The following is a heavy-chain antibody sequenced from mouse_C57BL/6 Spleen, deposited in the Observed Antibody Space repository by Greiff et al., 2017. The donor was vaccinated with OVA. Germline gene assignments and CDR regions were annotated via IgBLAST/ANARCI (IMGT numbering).Heavy chain of an antibody. V-gene: IGHV5-4*01. Sequence: EVQGVESGGGLVKPGGSLKLSCAASGFTFSSYAMSWVRQTPEKRLEWVATISDGGSYTSYPDNVKGRFPISRDNAKNNLYLQMSHLKSEDTAMYYCARDKSNYGGGYFDVWGTGTTVTVSS. J-gene: IGHJ1*03. CDR2: ISDGGSYT. CDR3: ARDKSNYGGGYFDV. D-gene: IGHD2-5*01. CDR1: GFTFSSYA.